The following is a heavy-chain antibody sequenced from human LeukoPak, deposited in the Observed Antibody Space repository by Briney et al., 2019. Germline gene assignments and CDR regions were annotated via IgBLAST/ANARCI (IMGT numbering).Heavy chain of an antibody. J-gene: IGHJ5*02. CDR1: GDNVSSNSAA. V-gene: IGHV6-1*01. CDR2: TYYRSKWYN. Sequence: SQTLSLTCAISGDNVSSNSAAWNWIRQSPSRGLEWLGRTYYRSKWYNDYAVSVKSRITINPDTSKNQFSLQLNSVTPEDTAVYYCARSKYSSSSGWFDPWGQGTLVTVSS. D-gene: IGHD6-6*01. CDR3: ARSKYSSSSGWFDP.